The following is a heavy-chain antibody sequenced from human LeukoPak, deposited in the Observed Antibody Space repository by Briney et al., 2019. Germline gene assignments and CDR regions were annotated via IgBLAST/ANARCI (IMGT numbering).Heavy chain of an antibody. D-gene: IGHD3-22*01. J-gene: IGHJ1*01. Sequence: SVKISCKASGGTFSSYAISWVRQAPGQGLEWMGRIIPILGIANYAQKFQGRVTITADKSTSTAYMELSSLRSEDTAVYYCARVSGNYYDSSGYYPAEYFQHWGQGTLVTVSS. CDR2: IIPILGIA. CDR1: GGTFSSYA. V-gene: IGHV1-69*04. CDR3: ARVSGNYYDSSGYYPAEYFQH.